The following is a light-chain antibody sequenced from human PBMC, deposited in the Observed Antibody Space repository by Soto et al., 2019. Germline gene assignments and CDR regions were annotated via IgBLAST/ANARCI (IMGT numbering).Light chain of an antibody. J-gene: IGKJ2*01. V-gene: IGKV3-15*01. CDR3: QHYNNWPPYT. Sequence: EIVMTQSPATLSVSPGERATLSCRASQSVSSNLAWYQQKPGQAPSLLIYGASTRAPGIPARFSGSGSGTEFTLTISSLQSEDFAVYFCQHYNNWPPYTFGQGTKLEI. CDR2: GAS. CDR1: QSVSSN.